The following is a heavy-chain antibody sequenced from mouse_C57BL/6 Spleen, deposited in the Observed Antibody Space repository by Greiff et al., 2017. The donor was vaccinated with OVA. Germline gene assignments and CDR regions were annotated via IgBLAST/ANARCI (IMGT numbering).Heavy chain of an antibody. Sequence: VQLQQSGPELVKPGASVKISCKASGYAFSSSWMNWVKQRPGKGLEWIGRIYPGDGDTNYNGKFKGKATLTADKSSSTAYMQLSSLTSEDSAVYFCARSNDFDYWGQGTTLTVSS. CDR1: GYAFSSSW. CDR3: ARSNDFDY. J-gene: IGHJ2*01. CDR2: IYPGDGDT. V-gene: IGHV1-82*01.